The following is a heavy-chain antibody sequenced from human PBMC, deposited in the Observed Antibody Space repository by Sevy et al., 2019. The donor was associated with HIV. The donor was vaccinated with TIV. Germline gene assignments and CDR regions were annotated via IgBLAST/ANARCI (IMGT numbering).Heavy chain of an antibody. CDR3: AKVSGYSSGFYNWFDP. D-gene: IGHD6-19*01. J-gene: IGHJ5*02. V-gene: IGHV3-23*01. Sequence: GGSLRLSCAASGFTFSSYAMSWVRQAPGKGLEWVSAISGSGGSTYYADSVKGRFTISRDNSKNTLYLQMNSLRAGDTAVYYCAKVSGYSSGFYNWFDPWGQGTLVTVSS. CDR1: GFTFSSYA. CDR2: ISGSGGST.